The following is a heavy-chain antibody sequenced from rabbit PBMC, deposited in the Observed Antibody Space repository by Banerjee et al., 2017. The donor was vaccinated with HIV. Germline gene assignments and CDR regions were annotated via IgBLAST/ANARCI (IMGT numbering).Heavy chain of an antibody. CDR1: GFDFSSYY. V-gene: IGHV1S7*01. Sequence: QLKESGGGLVQPGGSLKLSCKASGFDFSSYYMSWVRQAPGKGLEWIGYIDPVFGSTYYASWVNGRFTISSHNAQNTLYLQLNSLTAADTATYFCARLMSGWGVGYYFNLWGPGTLVTVS. J-gene: IGHJ4*01. CDR3: ARLMSGWGVGYYFNL. D-gene: IGHD4-1*01. CDR2: IDPVFGST.